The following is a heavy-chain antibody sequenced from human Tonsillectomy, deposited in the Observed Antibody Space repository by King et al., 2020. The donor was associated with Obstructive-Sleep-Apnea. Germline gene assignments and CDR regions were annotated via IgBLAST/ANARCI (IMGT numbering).Heavy chain of an antibody. CDR3: ATLLYSSSWYYYYGMDV. J-gene: IGHJ6*02. Sequence: QLVQSGAEVRKPGASVKVSCKASGYTFTSYDINWVRQATGQGLEWMGWMNPNTGHTGYAQRFQGRVTMTTNTSISTAYMELSSLKSEDTAVYYCATLLYSSSWYYYYGMDVWGQGTTVTVSS. CDR2: MNPNTGHT. D-gene: IGHD6-13*01. V-gene: IGHV1-8*01. CDR1: GYTFTSYD.